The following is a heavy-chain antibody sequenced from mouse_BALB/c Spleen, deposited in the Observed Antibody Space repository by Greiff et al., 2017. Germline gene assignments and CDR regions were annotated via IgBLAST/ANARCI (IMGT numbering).Heavy chain of an antibody. CDR3: ARSITTATAY. D-gene: IGHD1-2*01. J-gene: IGHJ3*01. Sequence: EVQLQQSGPGLVKPSQSLSLTCSVTGYSITSGYYWNWIRQFPGNQLEWMGYISYDGSNNYNPSLKNRITITRDTSKNQFFLKLNSVTTEDTATYYCARSITTATAYWGQGTLVTVSA. V-gene: IGHV3-6*02. CDR2: ISYDGSN. CDR1: GYSITSGYY.